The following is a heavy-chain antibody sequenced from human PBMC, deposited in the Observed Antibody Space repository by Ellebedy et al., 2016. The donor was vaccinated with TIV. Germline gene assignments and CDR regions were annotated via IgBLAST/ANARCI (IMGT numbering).Heavy chain of an antibody. D-gene: IGHD2-21*01. CDR3: ARKGVRNVWSPFDP. J-gene: IGHJ5*02. CDR1: GFAFSDYY. Sequence: GESLKICCAASGFAFSDYYMSWIRQAPGKGLEWIAHIRSGGTTIYYADSVKGRFTLSRDDAKNSLYLQMNGLRADDTAVYYCARKGVRNVWSPFDPWGQGALVTVSS. CDR2: IRSGGTTI. V-gene: IGHV3-11*01.